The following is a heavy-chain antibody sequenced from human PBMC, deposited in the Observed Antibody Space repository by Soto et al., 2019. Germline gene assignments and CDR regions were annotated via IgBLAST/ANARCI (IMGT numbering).Heavy chain of an antibody. CDR2: ISAYNGNT. J-gene: IGHJ5*02. V-gene: IGHV1-18*01. CDR3: ARYRATSNSFWFDP. CDR1: GYTFTSYG. Sequence: QVQLVQSGAEVKKPGASVKVSCKASGYTFTSYGISWVRQAPGQGREWMGWISAYNGNTNYALKVQGRVTMTTATSKSTAYMELRRLRSDDTAVYYCARYRATSNSFWFDPGGQGTLVTVSS. D-gene: IGHD5-12*01.